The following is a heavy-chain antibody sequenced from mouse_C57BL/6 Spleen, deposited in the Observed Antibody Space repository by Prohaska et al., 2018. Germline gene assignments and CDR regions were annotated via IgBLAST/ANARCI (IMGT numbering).Heavy chain of an antibody. D-gene: IGHD1-1*01. CDR2: IYPGSGIT. CDR1: GYTFTSYW. CDR3: ARKDYYGSSYYFDV. Sequence: QVQLQQPGAELVKPGASVQMSCKASGYTFTSYWITWVKQRPGQGLEWIGDIYPGSGITDYNEKFKSRATLTVDTSSSTAYMQRSSLTSEDSAVYYCARKDYYGSSYYFDVWGTGTTVTVSS. V-gene: IGHV1-55*01. J-gene: IGHJ1*03.